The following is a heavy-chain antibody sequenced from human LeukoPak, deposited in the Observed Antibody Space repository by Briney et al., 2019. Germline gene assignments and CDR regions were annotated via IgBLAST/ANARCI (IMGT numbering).Heavy chain of an antibody. V-gene: IGHV1-2*02. CDR3: ARGRSSAARNCNYGLHFDY. Sequence: ASVKVSYKASGYTFTGYYMDWVRQAPGQGLEWMGWINPNSGGTNYAQKFQGRVTMTRDTSISTAYMELSRLRSDDTAVYYCARGRSSAARNCNYGLHFDYWGQGTLGTVSS. CDR2: INPNSGGT. CDR1: GYTFTGYY. J-gene: IGHJ4*02. D-gene: IGHD1-7*01.